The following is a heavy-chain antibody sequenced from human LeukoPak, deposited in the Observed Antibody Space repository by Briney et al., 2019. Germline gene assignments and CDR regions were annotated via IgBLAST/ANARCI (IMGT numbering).Heavy chain of an antibody. D-gene: IGHD4/OR15-4a*01. Sequence: GGSLRLSCAASRFTFSNAWMNWVRQAPGKGLEWVGRIKSKVDGETTDYAAPVKGRFTISRDDSNSMVYLQMNSLKIEDTAVYYCAIDEPNYAPYDFDHWGQGTLVAVSS. CDR1: RFTFSNAW. V-gene: IGHV3-15*07. CDR2: IKSKVDGETT. J-gene: IGHJ4*02. CDR3: AIDEPNYAPYDFDH.